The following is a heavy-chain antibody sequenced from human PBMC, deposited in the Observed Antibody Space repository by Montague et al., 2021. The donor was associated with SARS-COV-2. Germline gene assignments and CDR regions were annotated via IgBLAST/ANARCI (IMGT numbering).Heavy chain of an antibody. D-gene: IGHD4-23*01. CDR3: ARADYGGNRYWYFDL. CDR2: INHTGST. Sequence: SETLSLTSAVYVGSFSGYYWSWIRQSPGKGLEWIGEINHTGSTKYNPSLKSRVTISVDTSKNQFSLKLSSVSAADTAVYYCARADYGGNRYWYFDLWGRGTLVTVSS. J-gene: IGHJ2*01. CDR1: VGSFSGYY. V-gene: IGHV4-34*01.